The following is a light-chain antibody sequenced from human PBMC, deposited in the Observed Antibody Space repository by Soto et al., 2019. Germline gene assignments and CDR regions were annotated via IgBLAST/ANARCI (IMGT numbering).Light chain of an antibody. J-gene: IGKJ1*01. Sequence: DIQMTQSPSTLSASVGDRVTISCRASQSIGSWLAWYQQKPGKAPKLLIYKASNLESGVPSRFSGSGSGTEFTLTFSSLHVDDFATYYCQQYSSFPWTFGQGTRVEIK. V-gene: IGKV1-5*03. CDR1: QSIGSW. CDR3: QQYSSFPWT. CDR2: KAS.